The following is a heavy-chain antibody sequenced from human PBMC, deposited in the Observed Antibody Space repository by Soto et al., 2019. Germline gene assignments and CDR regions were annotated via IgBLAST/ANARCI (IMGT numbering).Heavy chain of an antibody. CDR1: GFTFSSYA. J-gene: IGHJ4*02. V-gene: IGHV3-23*01. CDR3: AKDWYDFWSGLIDY. D-gene: IGHD3-3*01. Sequence: EVQLLESGGGLVQPGGSLRLSCAASGFTFSSYAMSWVRHAPGKGLEWVSAISGSGGSTYYADSVKGRFTISRDNSKNTLYLQMNSLRAEDTAVYYCAKDWYDFWSGLIDYWGQGTLVTVSS. CDR2: ISGSGGST.